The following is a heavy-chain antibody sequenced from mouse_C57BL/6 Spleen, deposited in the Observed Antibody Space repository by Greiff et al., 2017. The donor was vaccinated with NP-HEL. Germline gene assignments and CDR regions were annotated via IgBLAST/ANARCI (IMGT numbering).Heavy chain of an antibody. Sequence: QVQLKQSGAELARPGASVKLSCKASGYTFTSYGISWVKQRTGQGLEWIGEIYPRSGNTYYNEKFKGKATLTADKSSSTAYMELRSLTSEDSAVYFCARSSYYYGSSPWYFDVWGTGTTVTVSS. D-gene: IGHD1-1*01. CDR1: GYTFTSYG. CDR3: ARSSYYYGSSPWYFDV. J-gene: IGHJ1*03. CDR2: IYPRSGNT. V-gene: IGHV1-81*01.